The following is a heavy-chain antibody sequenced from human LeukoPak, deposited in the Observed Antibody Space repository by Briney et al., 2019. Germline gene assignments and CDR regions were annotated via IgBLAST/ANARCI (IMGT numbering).Heavy chain of an antibody. D-gene: IGHD6-19*01. Sequence: SQTLSLTCAISGDSVSSNSAAWNWIRQSPSRGLEWLGRTYYRSKWYNDYAVSVKSRITINPDTSKNQFSLQLNSVTPEDTAVYYCARDGGSGWSRSPYYFDYWGQGTLVTVSS. CDR1: GDSVSSNSAA. CDR3: ARDGGSGWSRSPYYFDY. V-gene: IGHV6-1*01. CDR2: TYYRSKWYN. J-gene: IGHJ4*02.